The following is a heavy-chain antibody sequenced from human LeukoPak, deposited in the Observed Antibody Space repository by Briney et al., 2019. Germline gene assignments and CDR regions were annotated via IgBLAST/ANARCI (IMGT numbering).Heavy chain of an antibody. CDR3: ARAGYSYGPYYYYYMDV. V-gene: IGHV1-8*03. D-gene: IGHD5-18*01. CDR1: GYTFTNYD. J-gene: IGHJ6*03. CDR2: MNPNSGNT. Sequence: ASVKVSCKASGYTFTNYDINWVRQATGQGPEWMGWMNPNSGNTGYAQKFQGRVTITRNTSISTAYMELSSLRSEDTAVYYCARAGYSYGPYYYYYMDVWGKGTTVTVSS.